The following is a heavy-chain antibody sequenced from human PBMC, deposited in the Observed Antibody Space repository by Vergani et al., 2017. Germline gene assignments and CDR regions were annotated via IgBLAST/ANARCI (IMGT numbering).Heavy chain of an antibody. Sequence: EVQLVESGGGLEQPGRSLRLSCRASGFTFTDYGISWVRQAPGKGLEWVGFVRNKEDGGKPEHSASVKGRFTISIDDSKAIAYLQMNSLKTEDTSVYYCTTGFPGSSWSTYWGQGTLVTVSS. CDR2: VRNKEDGGKP. V-gene: IGHV3-49*04. CDR3: TTGFPGSSWSTY. CDR1: GFTFTDYG. J-gene: IGHJ4*01. D-gene: IGHD6-13*01.